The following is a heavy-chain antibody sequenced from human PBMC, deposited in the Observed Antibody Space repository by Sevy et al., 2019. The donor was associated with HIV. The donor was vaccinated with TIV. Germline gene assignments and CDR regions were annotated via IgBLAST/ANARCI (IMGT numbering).Heavy chain of an antibody. CDR3: AHETFGRYQS. V-gene: IGHV3-7*01. D-gene: IGHD3-16*01. CDR2: IKPVGSDK. CDR1: GFTFSANW. Sequence: GGSLRLSCAASGFTFSANWMNWVRQAPGKGLEWVTNIKPVGSDKQYVDSVEGRFTISRDNGKNLLFLQMNSLRVEDTAVYYCAHETFGRYQSWGQGTLVTVSS. J-gene: IGHJ4*02.